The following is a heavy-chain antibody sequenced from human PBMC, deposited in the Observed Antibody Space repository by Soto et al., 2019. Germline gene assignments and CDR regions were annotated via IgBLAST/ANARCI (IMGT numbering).Heavy chain of an antibody. V-gene: IGHV3-64*01. CDR1: GFTFSSYD. Sequence: EVQLAESGGGMVQPGGSLRLSCVASGFTFSSYDMHWVRQAPGKGLEYVSSISSNGGTTYYGNSVKGRFTISRDNSKNTLYLQMGSLRAEDMAVYYCVSRVSGNDDYWGQGTLVTVSS. J-gene: IGHJ4*02. CDR3: VSRVSGNDDY. CDR2: ISSNGGTT. D-gene: IGHD1-1*01.